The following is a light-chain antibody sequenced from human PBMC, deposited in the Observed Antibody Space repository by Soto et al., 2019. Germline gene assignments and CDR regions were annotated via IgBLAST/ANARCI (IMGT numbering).Light chain of an antibody. CDR1: SSNIGAGYD. V-gene: IGLV1-40*01. CDR3: QSYDSSLSVHV. CDR2: ANT. Sequence: QSVLTQPPSVSGAPGQRVTISCAGSSSNIGAGYDVHWYQQLPGTAPKLLIYANTNRPSGVPDRFSGSKSDTSASLAITGLQAEDEADYYCQSYDSSLSVHVFGRGTKVTVL. J-gene: IGLJ1*01.